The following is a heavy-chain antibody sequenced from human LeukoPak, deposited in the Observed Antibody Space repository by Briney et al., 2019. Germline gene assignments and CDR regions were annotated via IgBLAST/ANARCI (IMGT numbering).Heavy chain of an antibody. CDR2: ISGDGDNT. Sequence: GGSLRLSCVASGFTLDDYALHWVRQVPGKGLEWISLISGDGDNTYYADSVKGRFTISRDNSKNSLYLQMSSLRAEDTALYYCAKGVRSGTYYNCFDPWGQGTLVTVSS. CDR3: AKGVRSGTYYNCFDP. V-gene: IGHV3-43*02. CDR1: GFTLDDYA. D-gene: IGHD1-26*01. J-gene: IGHJ5*02.